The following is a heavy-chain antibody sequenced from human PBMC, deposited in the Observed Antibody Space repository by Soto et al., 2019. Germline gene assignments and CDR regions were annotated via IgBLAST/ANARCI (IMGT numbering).Heavy chain of an antibody. Sequence: LGGSLRLSCAASGFTFSSYSMNWVRQAPGKGLEWVSSISSSSSYIYYADSVKGRFTISRDNAKNSLYLQMNSLRAEDTAVYYCARSRISARATGDPSPSDIWGQGTMVTVSS. CDR1: GFTFSSYS. CDR2: ISSSSSYI. D-gene: IGHD7-27*01. V-gene: IGHV3-21*01. CDR3: ARSRISARATGDPSPSDI. J-gene: IGHJ3*02.